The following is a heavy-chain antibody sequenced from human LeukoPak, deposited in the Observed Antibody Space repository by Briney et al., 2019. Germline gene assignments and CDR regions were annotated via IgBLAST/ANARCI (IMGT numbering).Heavy chain of an antibody. CDR2: ISGSGGST. CDR1: GFTFSSYA. CDR3: ARDSGGDPVDY. V-gene: IGHV3-23*01. D-gene: IGHD3-10*01. Sequence: GGSLRLSCAASGFTFSSYAMSWVRQAPGKGLEWVSAISGSGGSTYYADSAKGRFTISRDNAKNSLYLQINSLRAEDTAVYYCARDSGGDPVDYWGQGTLVTVSS. J-gene: IGHJ4*02.